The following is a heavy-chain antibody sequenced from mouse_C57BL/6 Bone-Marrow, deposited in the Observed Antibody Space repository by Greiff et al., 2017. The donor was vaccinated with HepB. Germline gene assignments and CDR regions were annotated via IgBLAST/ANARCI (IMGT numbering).Heavy chain of an antibody. V-gene: IGHV2-9-1*01. J-gene: IGHJ4*01. CDR1: GFSLTSYA. D-gene: IGHD1-1*01. Sequence: VKLVESGPGLVAPSQSLSITCTVSGFSLTSYAISWVRQPPGKGLEWLGVIWTGGGTNYNSALKSRLSISKDNSKSQVFLKMNSLQTDDTARYYCARNLVYYYGSSHYYAMDYWGQGTSVTVSS. CDR2: IWTGGGT. CDR3: ARNLVYYYGSSHYYAMDY.